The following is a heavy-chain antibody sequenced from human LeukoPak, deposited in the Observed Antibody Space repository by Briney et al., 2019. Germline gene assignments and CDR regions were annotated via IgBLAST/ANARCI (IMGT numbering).Heavy chain of an antibody. CDR2: IYYSGST. D-gene: IGHD1-26*01. Sequence: SETPSLTCTVSGGSISSYYWSWIRQPPGKGLEWIGYIYYSGSTNYNPSLKSRVTISVDTSKNQFSLKLSSVTAADTAVYYCARDLGATGDYWGQGTLVTVSS. V-gene: IGHV4-59*01. CDR3: ARDLGATGDY. CDR1: GGSISSYY. J-gene: IGHJ4*02.